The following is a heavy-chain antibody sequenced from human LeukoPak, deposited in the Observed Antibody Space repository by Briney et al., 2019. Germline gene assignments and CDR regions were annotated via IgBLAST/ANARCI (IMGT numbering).Heavy chain of an antibody. Sequence: PGGSLRLSCAASGFTFSSYSMNWVRQAPGKGLEWVSSISSSSSYIYYADSVKGRFTISRDNAKNSLYLQMNSLRAEDTAVYYCARAMAPSYYFDYWGQGTLVTVSS. CDR2: ISSSSSYI. D-gene: IGHD3-10*01. CDR1: GFTFSSYS. J-gene: IGHJ4*02. CDR3: ARAMAPSYYFDY. V-gene: IGHV3-21*01.